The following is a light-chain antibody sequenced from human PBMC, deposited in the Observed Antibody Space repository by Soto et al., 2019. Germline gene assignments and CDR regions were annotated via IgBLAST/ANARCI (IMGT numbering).Light chain of an antibody. V-gene: IGKV3-11*01. CDR3: QQRTKWRT. CDR1: QSDTDRY. Sequence: SASQSDTDRYLAWYQQRPGQAPRLLISDASNRATGIPARFSGSGSGTDFTLTISSLEPEDFAVYYCQQRTKWRTFGQGSKVDNK. CDR2: DAS. J-gene: IGKJ1*01.